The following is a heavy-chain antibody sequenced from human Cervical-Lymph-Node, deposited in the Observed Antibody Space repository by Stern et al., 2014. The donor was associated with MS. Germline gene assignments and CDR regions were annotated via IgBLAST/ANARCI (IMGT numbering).Heavy chain of an antibody. V-gene: IGHV4-59*01. Sequence: QVQLQESGPGLVKPSETLSLTCAVSGDSISSYYWSWIRQPPGKGLEWIGSIFYIGATNYNPSLKSRVSISVDTSRNQFSLNLRSVTAADTAVYYCACGLVGATGXWGQGTLVTVSS. CDR1: GDSISSYY. CDR3: ACGLVGATGX. CDR2: IFYIGAT. J-gene: IGHJ4*02. D-gene: IGHD1-26*01.